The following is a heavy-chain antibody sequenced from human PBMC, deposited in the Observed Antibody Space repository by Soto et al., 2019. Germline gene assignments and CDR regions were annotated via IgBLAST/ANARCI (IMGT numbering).Heavy chain of an antibody. V-gene: IGHV3-23*01. CDR3: AKVTLTFGGVIDSFDY. Sequence: EVQLLESGGGLVQPGGSLRLSCAASGFTFSSYAMSWVRQAPGKGLEWVSAISGSGGSTYYADSVKGRFTISRDNSKNWLYLKMNSLRADDTAVYYCAKVTLTFGGVIDSFDYWGQGTLVTVSS. CDR1: GFTFSSYA. D-gene: IGHD3-16*02. J-gene: IGHJ4*02. CDR2: ISGSGGST.